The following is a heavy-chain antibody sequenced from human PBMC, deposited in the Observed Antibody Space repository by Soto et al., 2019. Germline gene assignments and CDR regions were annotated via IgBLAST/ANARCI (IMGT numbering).Heavy chain of an antibody. CDR3: ATLTYYYDSSGYYRHLHFQH. J-gene: IGHJ1*01. CDR1: GGSISSYY. CDR2: IYYSGST. Sequence: SETLSLTCTVSGGSISSYYWSWIRQPPGKGLEWIGYIYYSGSTNYNPSLKSRVTISVDTSKNQFSLKLSSVTAADTAVYYCATLTYYYDSSGYYRHLHFQHWGQGTLVTVSS. D-gene: IGHD3-22*01. V-gene: IGHV4-59*01.